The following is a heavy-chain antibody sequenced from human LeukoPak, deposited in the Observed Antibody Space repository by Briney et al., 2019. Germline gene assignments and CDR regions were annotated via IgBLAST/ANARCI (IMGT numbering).Heavy chain of an antibody. CDR2: IIPIFGTA. D-gene: IGHD3-22*01. Sequence: GASVKVSCKASGGTFSSYAIGWVRQAPGQGLEWMGGIIPIFGTANYAQKFQGRVTITADESTSTAYMELSSLRSEDTAVYYCARDSTYYYDSSGYYYFDYWGQGTLVTVSS. V-gene: IGHV1-69*13. CDR3: ARDSTYYYDSSGYYYFDY. CDR1: GGTFSSYA. J-gene: IGHJ4*02.